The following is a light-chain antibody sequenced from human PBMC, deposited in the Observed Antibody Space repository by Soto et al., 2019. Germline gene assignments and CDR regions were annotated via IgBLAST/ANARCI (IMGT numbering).Light chain of an antibody. CDR1: NSNMRSNT. CDR2: GGD. J-gene: IGLJ3*02. Sequence: QSVLTQPPSASGTPGQRVAMSCSGTNSNMRSNTVNWYQQLPGTAPKLLIYGGDQRPSGVPDRFSGSTSGTSASLAISGLQSEDEAEDHCAAWADSLNGWVFGGGTQLTVL. CDR3: AAWADSLNGWV. V-gene: IGLV1-44*01.